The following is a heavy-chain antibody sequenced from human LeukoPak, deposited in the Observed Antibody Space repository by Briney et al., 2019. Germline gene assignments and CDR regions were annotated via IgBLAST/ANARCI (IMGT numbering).Heavy chain of an antibody. CDR3: TRDPTRRFDY. D-gene: IGHD2-15*01. Sequence: PGGSLRLSCAASGFAFDTYSMDWVRQAPGKGLEWLSYISSSSDVISYADSVKGRFTISRDNAKNSLYLQMNSLRAEDTAVYYCTRDPTRRFDYWGQGTLVTVSS. V-gene: IGHV3-48*01. CDR2: ISSSSDVI. J-gene: IGHJ4*02. CDR1: GFAFDTYS.